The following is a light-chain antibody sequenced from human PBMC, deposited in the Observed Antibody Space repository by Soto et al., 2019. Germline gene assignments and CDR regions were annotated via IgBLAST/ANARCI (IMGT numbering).Light chain of an antibody. J-gene: IGKJ2*01. CDR3: PQFEQWPPLFS. V-gene: IGKV3-15*01. CDR2: HAS. CDR1: QSLNNN. Sequence: EIVMTQSPATLSASPGDRATLSCWASQSLNNNLVWYQQKPGHPPRLLIYHASTRAAGVPARFSGSGYGTEVTLTISSLQSEDFAVYYCPQFEQWPPLFSFGQGTRVEIK.